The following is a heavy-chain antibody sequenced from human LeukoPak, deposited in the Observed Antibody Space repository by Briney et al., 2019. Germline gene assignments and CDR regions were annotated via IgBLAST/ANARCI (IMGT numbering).Heavy chain of an antibody. CDR2: IYTSGST. CDR3: ARTGVVKYYYDSSGYYYEV. D-gene: IGHD3-22*01. CDR1: GGSISSGSYY. V-gene: IGHV4-61*02. J-gene: IGHJ4*02. Sequence: TSQTLSLTCTVSGGSISSGSYYWSWIRQPAGKGPEWIGRIYTSGSTNYNPSLKSRVTISVDTSKNQFSLKLSSVTAADTAVYYCARTGVVKYYYDSSGYYYEVWGQGTLVTVSS.